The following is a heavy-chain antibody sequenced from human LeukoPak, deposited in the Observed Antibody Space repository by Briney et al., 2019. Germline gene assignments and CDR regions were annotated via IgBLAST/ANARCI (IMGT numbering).Heavy chain of an antibody. J-gene: IGHJ6*02. CDR3: ARGGLAYYDFWSGYYNGMDV. Sequence: GGSLRLSCTASGFSLSSHNMNWVRQAPGKGLEWLSQISSSSSTIYYADSVKGRFTISRDNAKNSLFLQMNSLRDEDTAVYYCARGGLAYYDFWSGYYNGMDVWGQGTTVTVSS. CDR2: ISSSSSTI. V-gene: IGHV3-48*02. CDR1: GFSLSSHN. D-gene: IGHD3-3*01.